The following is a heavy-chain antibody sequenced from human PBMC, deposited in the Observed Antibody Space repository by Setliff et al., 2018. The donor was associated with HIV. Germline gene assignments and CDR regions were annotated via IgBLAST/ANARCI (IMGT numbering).Heavy chain of an antibody. J-gene: IGHJ5*02. CDR2: IRNKPYGYST. Sequence: SLRLSCAASGFTFSDHYMDWVRQAPGEGLEWVGRIRNKPYGYSTEYAASVKGRFTISRDDSENSLYLQMHSLKTEDTAVYYCTRGGYNWNPNWFDPWGQGTLVTVSS. V-gene: IGHV3-72*01. CDR3: TRGGYNWNPNWFDP. D-gene: IGHD1-20*01. CDR1: GFTFSDHY.